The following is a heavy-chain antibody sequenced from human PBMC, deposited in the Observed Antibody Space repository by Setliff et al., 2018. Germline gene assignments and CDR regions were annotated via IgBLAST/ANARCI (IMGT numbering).Heavy chain of an antibody. CDR1: GGTFSSYG. D-gene: IGHD5-18*01. CDR2: TIPNFGTT. CDR3: AREGVDTRSSTDYRYYMDL. V-gene: IGHV1-69*05. Sequence: WASVNVSCKASGGTFSSYGISWVRQAPGQGLEWLGGTIPNFGTTNYAQEFQGRVTIITDESTSTAYMELSSLRFEDTAVYYCAREGVDTRSSTDYRYYMDLWGKGTTVTVSS. J-gene: IGHJ6*03.